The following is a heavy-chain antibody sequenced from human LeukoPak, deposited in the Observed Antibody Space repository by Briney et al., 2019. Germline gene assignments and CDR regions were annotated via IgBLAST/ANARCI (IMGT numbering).Heavy chain of an antibody. D-gene: IGHD6-19*01. V-gene: IGHV3-23*01. CDR3: ASSSVQWLVRASFDY. CDR2: FTGSGGNT. CDR1: GFTFSNYA. Sequence: GGSLRLSCAASGFTFSNYAMSWVRQAPGKGLEWVSTFTGSGGNTYYAASVNGRFPISRDNSKNTLSLQMDSLRAEDTAVYYCASSSVQWLVRASFDYWAQGTLVTVSS. J-gene: IGHJ4*02.